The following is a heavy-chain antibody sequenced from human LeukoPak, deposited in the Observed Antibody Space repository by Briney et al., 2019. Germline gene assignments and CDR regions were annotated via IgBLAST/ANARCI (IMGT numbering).Heavy chain of an antibody. J-gene: IGHJ3*02. CDR1: GGSVSTIGYS. Sequence: SETLSLTCGVSGGSVSTIGYSWSWIRQPPGKGLEWIGYIYQSGSTSYNPSLQSRVTIPIDKSKNQFSLKLSSVTAADTAVYYCARDSYYDNSGEGAFDIWGQGTLVTVSS. V-gene: IGHV4-30-2*01. D-gene: IGHD3-22*01. CDR3: ARDSYYDNSGEGAFDI. CDR2: IYQSGST.